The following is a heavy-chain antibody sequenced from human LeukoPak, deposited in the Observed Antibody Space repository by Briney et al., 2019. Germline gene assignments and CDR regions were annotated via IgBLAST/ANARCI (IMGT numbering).Heavy chain of an antibody. J-gene: IGHJ5*02. CDR2: MNPNSGNT. Sequence: GASVKVSCKASGYTFTSYGINWVRQATGQGLEWMGWMNPNSGNTGYAQKFQGRVTMTRNTSISTAYMELSSLRSEDTAVYYCARTYCSGGSCLSWFDPWGQGTLVTVSS. CDR1: GYTFTSYG. CDR3: ARTYCSGGSCLSWFDP. V-gene: IGHV1-8*02. D-gene: IGHD2-15*01.